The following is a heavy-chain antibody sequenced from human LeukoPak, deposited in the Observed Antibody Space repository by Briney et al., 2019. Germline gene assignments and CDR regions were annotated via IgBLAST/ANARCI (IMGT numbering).Heavy chain of an antibody. CDR2: FFQLGGT. CDR3: AKDDRLLTNWFDP. V-gene: IGHV4-30-4*07. D-gene: IGHD2-8*01. CDR1: GGSISSGGFS. J-gene: IGHJ5*02. Sequence: SETLSLTCAVSGGSISSGGFSWSWIRQPPGKGLEWIGSFFQLGGTYYNPSLKNRVTISVDTSKNEFSLTLTSVTAADTAIYYCAKDDRLLTNWFDPWGQGTLVTVSS.